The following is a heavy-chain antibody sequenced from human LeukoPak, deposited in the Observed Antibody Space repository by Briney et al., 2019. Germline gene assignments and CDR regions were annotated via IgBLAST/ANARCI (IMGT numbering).Heavy chain of an antibody. CDR2: ICYSESN. CDR1: GDSIISYC. Sequence: MPSQTLSLTFTVAGDSIISYCWSCVRHPPGKGLDWIGSICYSESNNYNPSLKSRVTISIDTSKNQYSLKLSSVTAADTAVYYCARRRAEGGNNGHDNWFDLWGQGSLVSVSS. V-gene: IGHV4-59*08. D-gene: IGHD4-23*01. CDR3: ARRRAEGGNNGHDNWFDL. J-gene: IGHJ5*02.